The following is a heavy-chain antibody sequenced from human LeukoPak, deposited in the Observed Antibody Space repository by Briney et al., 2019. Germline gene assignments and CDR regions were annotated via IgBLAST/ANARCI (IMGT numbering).Heavy chain of an antibody. V-gene: IGHV1-2*06. CDR3: ARDLVGGIWSAGF. J-gene: IGHJ4*02. CDR2: ITPNTGDT. CDR1: GYTFTGYY. D-gene: IGHD3-3*01. Sequence: APVKVSCTTSGYTFTGYYVHWVRQAPGQGLEWMGRITPNTGDTIYAQRFQGRATMTRDTSISAAYMELSSLTSDDTAIYYCARDLVGGIWSAGFWGQGTLVTVSS.